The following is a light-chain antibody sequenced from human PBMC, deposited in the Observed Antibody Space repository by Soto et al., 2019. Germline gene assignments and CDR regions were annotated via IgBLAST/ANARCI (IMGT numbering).Light chain of an antibody. CDR3: QQYGSSLGVT. J-gene: IGKJ4*01. V-gene: IGKV3-20*01. CDR2: GAS. CDR1: QSVSSSY. Sequence: EIVLTQPPATLSFSPGERATRSCRASQSVSSSYLAWYQQKPGQAPRLLIYGASSRATGIPDRFSGSGSGTDFALTISRLEPEDFAVYYCQQYGSSLGVTFGGGTKVDIK.